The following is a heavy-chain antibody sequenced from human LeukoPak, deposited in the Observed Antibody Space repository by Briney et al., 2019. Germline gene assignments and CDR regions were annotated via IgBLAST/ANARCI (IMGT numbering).Heavy chain of an antibody. V-gene: IGHV3-53*01. CDR1: GFTFSSNY. Sequence: PGGFLRLSCAASGFTFSSNYMSWVRQAPGKGLECVSVIYSGGSTYYADSVKGRFTISRDNSKNTLYLQMNSLRAEDTAVYYCARGDSSGYPVKDWGQGTLVTVSS. D-gene: IGHD3-22*01. CDR3: ARGDSSGYPVKD. CDR2: IYSGGST. J-gene: IGHJ4*02.